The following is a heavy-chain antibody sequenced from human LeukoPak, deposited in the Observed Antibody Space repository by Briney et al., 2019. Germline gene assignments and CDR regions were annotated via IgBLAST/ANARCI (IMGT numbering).Heavy chain of an antibody. D-gene: IGHD3-10*01. V-gene: IGHV3-21*01. J-gene: IGHJ6*02. CDR2: ISSSSSYI. CDR3: ARDRVGYYGSGSRYYYYGMDV. CDR1: GFTFSSYS. Sequence: GGSLRLSCAASGFTFSSYSMNWVRQAPGKGLEWVSSISSSSSYIYYADSVKGRFTISRDNAKNSLYLQMSSLRAEDTAVYYCARDRVGYYGSGSRYYYYGMDVWGQGTTVTVSS.